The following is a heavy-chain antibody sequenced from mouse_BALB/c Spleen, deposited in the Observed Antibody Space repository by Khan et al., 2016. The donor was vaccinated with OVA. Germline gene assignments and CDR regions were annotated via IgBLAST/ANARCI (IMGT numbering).Heavy chain of an antibody. J-gene: IGHJ2*01. CDR2: ISYSGST. CDR3: ARTARIKY. V-gene: IGHV3-2*02. CDR1: GYSITSGYG. D-gene: IGHD1-2*01. Sequence: EVELVESGPGLVKPSQSLSLTYTVTGYSITSGYGWNWIRQFPGNKLEWMGYISYSGSTNYNPSLKSRISITQDTSKNQFFLQLNSVTTEDTATYYCARTARIKYWGQGTTLTVSS.